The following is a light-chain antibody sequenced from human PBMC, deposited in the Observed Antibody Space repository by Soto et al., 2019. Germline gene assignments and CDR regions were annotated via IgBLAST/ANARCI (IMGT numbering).Light chain of an antibody. Sequence: QSALTQPASVSGSPGQSITISCTGTSSDVGGYNYVSWYQQHPGKAPKLMIYEVSNRPSGVSNRFSGSKSGNTASLPISGLQAEDEADYYCSSYTTRSTKVFGTGTKLTVL. CDR1: SSDVGGYNY. CDR3: SSYTTRSTKV. J-gene: IGLJ1*01. V-gene: IGLV2-14*01. CDR2: EVS.